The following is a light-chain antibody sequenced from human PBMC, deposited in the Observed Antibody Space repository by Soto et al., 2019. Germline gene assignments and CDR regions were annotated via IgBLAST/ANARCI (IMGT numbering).Light chain of an antibody. J-gene: IGKJ1*01. CDR3: RQTYSTPRT. CDR1: QNINKY. V-gene: IGKV1-39*01. CDR2: ATS. Sequence: DIQMTQSPSSLSASVGDRVTITCRTSQNINKYLSWYQQKPGKAPKLLIYATSTLQSGVPSRFSGSGSGTDFTLTISTLQPEDFATYYCRQTYSTPRTFGQGTKVDI.